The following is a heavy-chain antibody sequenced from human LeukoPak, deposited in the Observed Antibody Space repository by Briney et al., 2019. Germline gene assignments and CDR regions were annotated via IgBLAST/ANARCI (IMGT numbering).Heavy chain of an antibody. CDR1: GFSFTSYN. CDR2: MSSSTNTI. D-gene: IGHD3-3*01. Sequence: GGSLRLSCAASGFSFTSYNMNWVRQAPGKGLEWISYMSSSTNTIDYADSVKGQFTISRDNADHSLYLQMNSLRAEDTAVYYCARVVTIFGVENYYYYMDVWGKGTTVTVSS. CDR3: ARVVTIFGVENYYYYMDV. V-gene: IGHV3-48*01. J-gene: IGHJ6*03.